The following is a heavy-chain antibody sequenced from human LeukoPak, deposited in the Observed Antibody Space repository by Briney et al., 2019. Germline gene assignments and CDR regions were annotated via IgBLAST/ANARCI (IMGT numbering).Heavy chain of an antibody. Sequence: GASVKVSCKVSGYTLTELSMHWVRQAPGKGLEWMGGFDPEDGETIYAQKFQGRVTMTEDTSTDTAYMELSSLRSEDTAVYYCATAGCCSGGSCYSRSYYGMDVWGKGTTVTVSS. V-gene: IGHV1-24*01. CDR3: ATAGCCSGGSCYSRSYYGMDV. J-gene: IGHJ6*04. CDR1: GYTLTELS. D-gene: IGHD2-15*01. CDR2: FDPEDGET.